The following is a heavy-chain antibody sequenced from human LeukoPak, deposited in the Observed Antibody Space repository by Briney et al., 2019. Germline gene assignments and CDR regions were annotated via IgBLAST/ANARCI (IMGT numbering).Heavy chain of an antibody. CDR1: GFTFSSYW. V-gene: IGHV3-7*01. CDR3: ARDKYCSSTSCYAASHGMDV. Sequence: GGSLRLSCAASGFTFSSYWMSWVRQAPGKGLEWVANIKQDGSEKYYVDSVKGRFTISRDNAKNSLYLQMNSLRAEDTAVYYCARDKYCSSTSCYAASHGMDVWGQGTTVTVSS. D-gene: IGHD2-2*01. CDR2: IKQDGSEK. J-gene: IGHJ6*02.